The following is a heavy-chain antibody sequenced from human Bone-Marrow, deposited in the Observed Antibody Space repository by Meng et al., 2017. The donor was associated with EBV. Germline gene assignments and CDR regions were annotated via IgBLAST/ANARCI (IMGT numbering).Heavy chain of an antibody. Sequence: VQLVQSGGEVKPPGASVRISCKASGITFSNYYMHWVRQAPGQGLEWMGIINPSSGSTTYAQRFQDRVTMTRDTSTSTVYMELSSLRSEDRAVYYCARDSHASASGGMDVWGQGTTVTVSS. CDR3: ARDSHASASGGMDV. CDR2: INPSSGST. CDR1: GITFSNYY. V-gene: IGHV1-46*01. D-gene: IGHD3-10*01. J-gene: IGHJ6*02.